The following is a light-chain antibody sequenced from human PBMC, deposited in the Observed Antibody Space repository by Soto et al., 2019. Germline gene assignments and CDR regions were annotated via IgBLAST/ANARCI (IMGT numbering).Light chain of an antibody. Sequence: EIVLTQSPGTLSLSPGERATLSCRASQSVSSNYLAWYQQKPGQAPRLLIYGASSSATGIPDRFSGSGSGTDFTLTITRLDPEDFAVYYCHQYDNSPWTFGQGTKVEIK. J-gene: IGKJ1*01. CDR2: GAS. CDR1: QSVSSNY. CDR3: HQYDNSPWT. V-gene: IGKV3-20*01.